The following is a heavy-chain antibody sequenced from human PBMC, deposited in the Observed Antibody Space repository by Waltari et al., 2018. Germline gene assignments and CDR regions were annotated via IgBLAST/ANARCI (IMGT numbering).Heavy chain of an antibody. J-gene: IGHJ4*02. CDR2: IYTGKSDT. CDR3: ARRGFYGSGSYYPSFDY. CDR1: GYSFTSYW. D-gene: IGHD3-10*01. Sequence: EVQLVQSGAEVKKPGESLKISCKGSGYSFTSYWIGWVRQMPGKGLEWMGIIYTGKSDTSYSPSFQGQVTISADQSISTAYMQWSSLKASDTAMYYCARRGFYGSGSYYPSFDYWGQGTLVTVSS. V-gene: IGHV5-51*03.